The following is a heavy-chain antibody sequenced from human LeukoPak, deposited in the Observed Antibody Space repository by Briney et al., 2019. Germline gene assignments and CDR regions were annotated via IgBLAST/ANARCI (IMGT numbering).Heavy chain of an antibody. V-gene: IGHV1-58*02. Sequence: TSVKVSCKASGFTFTSSAMQWVRHARGQRLEWIGWIVVGSGNTNYAQKFQERVTITRDMSTSTAYMELSSLRSEDTAVYYCAAGPLYYDFWSGYLGLGSQVWFDPWGQGTLVTVSS. CDR1: GFTFTSSA. CDR2: IVVGSGNT. D-gene: IGHD3-3*01. CDR3: AAGPLYYDFWSGYLGLGSQVWFDP. J-gene: IGHJ5*02.